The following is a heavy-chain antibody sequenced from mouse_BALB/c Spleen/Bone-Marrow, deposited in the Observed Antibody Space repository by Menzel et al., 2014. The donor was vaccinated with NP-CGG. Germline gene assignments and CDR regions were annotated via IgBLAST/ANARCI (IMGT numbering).Heavy chain of an antibody. CDR2: INPSNGGT. CDR3: TRSGTSWLRRSWYFDV. D-gene: IGHD2-2*01. CDR1: GYTFTSYY. V-gene: IGHV1S81*02. J-gene: IGHJ1*01. Sequence: LKESGAELVKPGASVKLSCKASGYTFTSYYTYWVKQRPGQGLEWIGEINPSNGGTNFNEKFKSKATLTVDKSSSTAYMQLSSLTSEDSAVYYCTRSGTSWLRRSWYFDVWGAGTTVTVSS.